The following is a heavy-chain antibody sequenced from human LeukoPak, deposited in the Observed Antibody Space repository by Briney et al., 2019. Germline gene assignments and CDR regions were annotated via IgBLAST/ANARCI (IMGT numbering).Heavy chain of an antibody. V-gene: IGHV1-18*01. CDR2: ISAYNGNT. J-gene: IGHJ5*02. CDR1: GYTFTSYG. Sequence: ASVKVSCKASGYTFTSYGISWVRQAPGQGLEWMGWISAYNGNTNYAQKFQGRVTVTTDTSTSTAYMELRSLRSDDTAVYYCARERYAASYNWFDPWGQGTLVTVSS. D-gene: IGHD6-25*01. CDR3: ARERYAASYNWFDP.